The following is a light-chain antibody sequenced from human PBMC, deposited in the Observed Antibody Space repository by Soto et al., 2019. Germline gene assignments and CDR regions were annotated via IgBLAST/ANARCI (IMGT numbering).Light chain of an antibody. CDR1: QSISTY. V-gene: IGKV1-39*01. CDR2: AAS. Sequence: DIQMTQSPSSLSASVGDRVIITCRASQSISTYLNWYQQKPGKAPKLLIFAASSLHSGAPSRLSGSGSGTDFPLTISSLQSEDFANYYCQQSYIGPTFGVGTRVEIK. CDR3: QQSYIGPT. J-gene: IGKJ4*01.